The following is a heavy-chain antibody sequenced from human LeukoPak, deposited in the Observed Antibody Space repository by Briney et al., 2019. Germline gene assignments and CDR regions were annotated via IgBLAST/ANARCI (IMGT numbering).Heavy chain of an antibody. CDR3: ARDGSRWLMLSPPNAFDI. CDR2: IYYSGST. J-gene: IGHJ3*02. V-gene: IGHV4-39*07. D-gene: IGHD2-21*01. Sequence: LETLSLTCSVSGGSISSSDYYWGWNRQPPGKGLEWIGSIYYSGSTYYNPSLKSRVTISVDTSKNQFSLKLSSVTAADTAVYYCARDGSRWLMLSPPNAFDIWGQGTMVTVSS. CDR1: GGSISSSDYY.